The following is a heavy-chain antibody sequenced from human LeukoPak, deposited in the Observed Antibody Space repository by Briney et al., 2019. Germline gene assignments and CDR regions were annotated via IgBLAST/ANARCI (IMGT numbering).Heavy chain of an antibody. V-gene: IGHV3-21*01. CDR3: ARTNLNILPTTPPGRFNYYYFMDV. CDR1: GFPFSTYS. J-gene: IGHJ6*03. Sequence: GGSLTLSCSASGFPFSTYSMNWVRQAPGKGLEWVSSISKSNNDKDYIESVKGRFTISRDNAKNSLYLQMDSLRAEDTAVYHCARTNLNILPTTPPGRFNYYYFMDVWGKGTTVTVSS. D-gene: IGHD3-3*02. CDR2: ISKSNNDK.